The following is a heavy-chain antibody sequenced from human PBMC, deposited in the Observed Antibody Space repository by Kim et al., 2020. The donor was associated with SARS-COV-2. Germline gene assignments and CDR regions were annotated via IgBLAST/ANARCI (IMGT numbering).Heavy chain of an antibody. Sequence: GGSLRLSCLTSGFTFSRFGMNWVRQAPGKGLEWVSSIGGGSSAVYYADSVRGRFTISRDSAERSLFLQMDGLRVEDTAVYYCARDREFSYGMDVWGQGT. J-gene: IGHJ6*02. CDR1: GFTFSRFG. D-gene: IGHD3-16*01. V-gene: IGHV3-21*01. CDR2: IGGGSSAV. CDR3: ARDREFSYGMDV.